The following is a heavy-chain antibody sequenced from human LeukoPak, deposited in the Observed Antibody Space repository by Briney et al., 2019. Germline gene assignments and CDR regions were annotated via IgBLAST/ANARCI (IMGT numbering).Heavy chain of an antibody. CDR1: GFTFNNYV. Sequence: PGGSLSLSCEASGFTFNNYVMTWVRQAPGKGLERVSSISASAAMTYYADSVKDRFTVSTDNSNNRLYLQMSGLTAADTAVYYCAKDRSIGTYYTFDHWGQGTLVTVSS. V-gene: IGHV3-23*01. J-gene: IGHJ4*02. D-gene: IGHD1-26*01. CDR2: ISASAAMT. CDR3: AKDRSIGTYYTFDH.